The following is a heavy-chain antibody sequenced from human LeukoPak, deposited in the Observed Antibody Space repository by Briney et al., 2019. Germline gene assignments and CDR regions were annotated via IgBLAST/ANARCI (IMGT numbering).Heavy chain of an antibody. CDR3: AKVVGWIQRATHSYYMDV. J-gene: IGHJ6*03. CDR1: GFTFSSYA. D-gene: IGHD5-18*01. Sequence: GGSLRLSCAASGFTFSSYAMHWVRQAPGKGLEWVAVISYDGSNKYYADSVKGRFTISRDNSKNTLYLQMNSLRAEDTAVYYCAKVVGWIQRATHSYYMDVWGKGTTVTISS. CDR2: ISYDGSNK. V-gene: IGHV3-30*04.